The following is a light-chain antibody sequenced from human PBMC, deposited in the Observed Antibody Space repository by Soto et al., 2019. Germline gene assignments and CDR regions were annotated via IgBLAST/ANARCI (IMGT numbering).Light chain of an antibody. V-gene: IGKV1-9*01. CDR3: QQRKSYPIT. Sequence: DIQLTQSPSFRSASVGDRVTITCRASQDINTYLAWYQQKPGKAPKLLIFSASTLQNGVPSRFSGSGSGTEFTVTITSLQPEDFATYYCQQRKSYPITFGQGTRLEI. CDR1: QDINTY. J-gene: IGKJ5*01. CDR2: SAS.